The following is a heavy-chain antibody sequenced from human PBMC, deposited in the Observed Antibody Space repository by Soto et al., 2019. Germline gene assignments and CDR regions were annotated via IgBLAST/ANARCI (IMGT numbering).Heavy chain of an antibody. J-gene: IGHJ5*02. CDR3: AKGRYCSVGSCYPRWFDP. D-gene: IGHD2-15*01. CDR2: ISGSGGST. CDR1: GFIFSSYA. V-gene: IGHV3-23*01. Sequence: PGGSLRLSCAASGFIFSSYAMSWVRQAPGKGLEWVSDISGSGGSTYYADSVKGRFTISRDNSKNTLFLQMNRLRAEDTAVYYCAKGRYCSVGSCYPRWFDPWGQGTLVTVSS.